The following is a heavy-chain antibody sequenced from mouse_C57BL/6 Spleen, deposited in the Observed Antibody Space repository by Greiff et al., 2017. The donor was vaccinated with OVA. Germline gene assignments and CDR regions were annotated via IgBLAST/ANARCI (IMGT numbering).Heavy chain of an antibody. J-gene: IGHJ4*01. V-gene: IGHV1-80*01. CDR1: GYAFSSYW. D-gene: IGHD2-10*02. CDR3: ARSGYDFYAMDY. Sequence: QVQLKESGAELVKPGASVKISCKASGYAFSSYWMNWVKQRPGQGLEWIGQIYPGDGDTNYNGKFKGKATLTADKSSSTAYMQLSSLTSEDSAVYFCARSGYDFYAMDYWGQGTSVTVSS. CDR2: IYPGDGDT.